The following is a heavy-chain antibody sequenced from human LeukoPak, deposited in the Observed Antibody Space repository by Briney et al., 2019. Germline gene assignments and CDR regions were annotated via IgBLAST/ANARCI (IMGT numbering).Heavy chain of an antibody. V-gene: IGHV1-2*02. D-gene: IGHD4-17*01. CDR2: INPNSGGT. Sequence: ASVKVSCKASGYTFTGYYMHWVRQAPGQGLEWMGWINPNSGGTNYAQKLQGRVTMTRDTSISTAYMELSRLRSDDTAVYYCAREVRGPTVTTTWGYWGQGTLVTVSS. CDR1: GYTFTGYY. CDR3: AREVRGPTVTTTWGY. J-gene: IGHJ4*02.